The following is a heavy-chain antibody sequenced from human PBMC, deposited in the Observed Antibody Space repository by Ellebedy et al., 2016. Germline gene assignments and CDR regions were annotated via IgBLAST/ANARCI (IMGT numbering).Heavy chain of an antibody. CDR3: ARDLEARYPLFDY. J-gene: IGHJ4*02. D-gene: IGHD1-1*01. V-gene: IGHV3-48*04. Sequence: GGSLRLXCAASGFTFSSYSMSWVRQAPGKGLEWVSYISSSSSTIYYADSVKGRFTISRDNAKNSLYLQMNSLRAEDTAVYYCARDLEARYPLFDYWGQGTLVTVSS. CDR2: ISSSSSTI. CDR1: GFTFSSYS.